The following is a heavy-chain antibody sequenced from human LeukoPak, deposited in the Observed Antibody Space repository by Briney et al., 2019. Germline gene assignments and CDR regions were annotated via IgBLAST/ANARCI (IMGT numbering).Heavy chain of an antibody. Sequence: PGXXLRLSCAASGFTFDDYAMHWVRQAPGKGLEWVSGISWNSGSIVYADSVKGRFTISRDNAKNSLYLQMNSLRAEDMALYYCAKSHSSGWYEVGTAIDYWGQGTLVTVSS. CDR2: ISWNSGSI. D-gene: IGHD6-19*01. CDR3: AKSHSSGWYEVGTAIDY. CDR1: GFTFDDYA. V-gene: IGHV3-9*03. J-gene: IGHJ4*02.